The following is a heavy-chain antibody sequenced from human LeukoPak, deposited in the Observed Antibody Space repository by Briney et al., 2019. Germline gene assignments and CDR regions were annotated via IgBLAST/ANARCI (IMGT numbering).Heavy chain of an antibody. CDR2: VYYSVST. D-gene: IGHD3-3*01. Sequence: SETLSLTCTVSGGSIGSKSYYWGWIRQPPGKGLESIGTVYYSVSTYYNPSLKSRVTICVDTSKNQFSLKLSSVTAADAAVYYCLVDFWSAKHFDNWGQGTLVTVSS. CDR3: LVDFWSAKHFDN. J-gene: IGHJ4*02. V-gene: IGHV4-39*01. CDR1: GGSIGSKSYY.